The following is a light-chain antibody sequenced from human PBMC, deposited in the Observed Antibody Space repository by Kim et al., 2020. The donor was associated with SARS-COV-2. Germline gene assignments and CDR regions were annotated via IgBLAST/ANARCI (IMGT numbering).Light chain of an antibody. CDR3: TSRGSNDNVL. CDR2: GKN. Sequence: SSELTQDPAVSVALGQTVRITCQADSLRSYYATWYQQKPGQAPIVVIYGKNNRPSGIPDRFSGSSSGDTASLTITGTQAGDEADYYCTSRGSNDNVLFGG. J-gene: IGLJ2*01. V-gene: IGLV3-19*01. CDR1: SLRSYY.